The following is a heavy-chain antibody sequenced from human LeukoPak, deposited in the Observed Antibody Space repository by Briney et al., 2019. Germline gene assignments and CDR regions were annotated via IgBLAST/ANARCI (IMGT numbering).Heavy chain of an antibody. J-gene: IGHJ5*02. Sequence: SQTLSLTCAISGDSVSSNSAAWNWIRQSPARGLEWLGRAYYRSKWYNEYAVSVKSRITINPDTSKSQFSLQLKSMTPEDTAVYYCTRDQDGPWGQGTLVTVSS. CDR2: AYYRSKWYN. V-gene: IGHV6-1*01. CDR3: TRDQDGP. CDR1: GDSVSSNSAA.